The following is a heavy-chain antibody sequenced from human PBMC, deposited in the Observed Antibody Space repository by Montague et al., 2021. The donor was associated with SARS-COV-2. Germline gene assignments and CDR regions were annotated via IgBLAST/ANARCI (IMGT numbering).Heavy chain of an antibody. CDR3: ARGDGLGPYTGYAFDI. CDR1: GDSVVELRRR. Sequence: CAISGDSVVELRRRSEEHRPELQRRFECLGRTYYRKKRFDHYEVSMKGRIIIKADTSKNQFSLQLDSVTPEDTAVYYCARGDGLGPYTGYAFDIWGQGTLVTVSS. CDR2: TYYRKKRFD. V-gene: IGHV6-1*01. J-gene: IGHJ3*02. D-gene: IGHD3-16*01.